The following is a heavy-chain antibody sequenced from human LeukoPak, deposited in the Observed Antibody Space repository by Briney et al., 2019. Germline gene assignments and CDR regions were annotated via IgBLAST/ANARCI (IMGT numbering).Heavy chain of an antibody. CDR2: ISYDGSNK. D-gene: IGHD2-21*01. CDR3: ARGLSSGDPCFDY. Sequence: PGGSLRLSCAASGFTFSSYAMHWVRQAPGKGLEWVAVISYDGSNKYYADSVKGRFTISRDNAKNSLYLQMNSLRAEDTAVYYCARGLSSGDPCFDYWGQGTLVTVSS. CDR1: GFTFSSYA. V-gene: IGHV3-30-3*01. J-gene: IGHJ4*02.